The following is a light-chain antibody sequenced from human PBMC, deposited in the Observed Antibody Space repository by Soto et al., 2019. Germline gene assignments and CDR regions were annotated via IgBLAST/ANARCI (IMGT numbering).Light chain of an antibody. J-gene: IGLJ3*02. CDR2: GDT. V-gene: IGLV1-40*01. Sequence: QSVLTQPPSVSGAPGQRVTISCTGSSSNIGAGKYVHWYQQLPGGAPELLIYGDTNRPSGVPDRFSASKSGTSASLAITGLQAEDEADYHCQAYDRGLSASVFGGGTKLTVL. CDR1: SSNIGAGKY. CDR3: QAYDRGLSASV.